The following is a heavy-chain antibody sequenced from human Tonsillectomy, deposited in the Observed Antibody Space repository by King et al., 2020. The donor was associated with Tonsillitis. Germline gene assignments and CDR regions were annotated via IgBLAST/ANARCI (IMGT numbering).Heavy chain of an antibody. CDR3: AKDATSYYDSSGHYYGVDY. D-gene: IGHD3-22*01. Sequence: GQLVQSGGGVVQPGGSLRVSCAASGISFSSYGMHWVRQAPGKGLEWVAFIRYDGSNEYYADSVKGRFTISRDNSKNTLFLRMNSLRAEDTAVYYCAKDATSYYDSSGHYYGVDYWGQGTLVTVSS. J-gene: IGHJ4*02. CDR1: GISFSSYG. CDR2: IRYDGSNE. V-gene: IGHV3-30*02.